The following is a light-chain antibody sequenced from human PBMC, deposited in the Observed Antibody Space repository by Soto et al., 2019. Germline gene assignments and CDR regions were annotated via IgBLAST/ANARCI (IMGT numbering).Light chain of an antibody. Sequence: DVDMTQSPLSLPVTLGQPASISCRSSQSLVYSDGNTYLSWFQQRPCQSPRRLIYEVSNRESGVPDRFSGSGSGTDFTLKISRVEAEDVGVYYCMQGTHWPWTFGQGTKVEIK. CDR1: QSLVYSDGNTY. J-gene: IGKJ1*01. CDR3: MQGTHWPWT. CDR2: EVS. V-gene: IGKV2-30*01.